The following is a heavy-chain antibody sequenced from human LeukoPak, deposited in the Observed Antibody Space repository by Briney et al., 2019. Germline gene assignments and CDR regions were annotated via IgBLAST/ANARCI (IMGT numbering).Heavy chain of an antibody. D-gene: IGHD5-24*01. J-gene: IGHJ4*02. CDR1: GFTFSHYS. CDR2: IGISSGNT. V-gene: IGHV3-48*04. CDR3: ARDYNYAFDN. Sequence: GGSLRLSCVASGFTFSHYSMNWVRQAPGKGLEWISYIGISSGNTKYADSVKGRFIIFGDSAKKSLYLQMTRLRVEDTAVYYCARDYNYAFDNWGQGTLVTVSS.